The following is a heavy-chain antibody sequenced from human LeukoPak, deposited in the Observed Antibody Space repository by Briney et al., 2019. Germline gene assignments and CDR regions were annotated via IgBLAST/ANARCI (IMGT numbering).Heavy chain of an antibody. CDR3: GGCREWVDY. Sequence: GGSLRLSCAASGFTFSRYGMHWVRQAPGKGLEWVAFIWYDGTEKYYADSVKGRFTISRDNSKNTLYLQMNTLRVDDTAVYYCGGCREWVDYWGQGTLVTVSS. V-gene: IGHV3-33*03. D-gene: IGHD2-2*01. CDR1: GFTFSRYG. J-gene: IGHJ4*02. CDR2: IWYDGTEK.